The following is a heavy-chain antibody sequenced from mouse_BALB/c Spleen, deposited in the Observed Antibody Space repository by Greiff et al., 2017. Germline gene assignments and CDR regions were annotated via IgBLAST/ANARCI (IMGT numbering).Heavy chain of an antibody. J-gene: IGHJ4*01. Sequence: QVQLKESGAELARPGASVKLSCKASGYTFTSYWMQWVKQRPGQGLEWIGAIYPGDGDTRYTQKFKGKATLTADKSSSTAYMQLSSLASVDSAVYYCARDAMDYWGQGTSVTVSS. CDR1: GYTFTSYW. V-gene: IGHV1-87*01. CDR3: ARDAMDY. CDR2: IYPGDGDT.